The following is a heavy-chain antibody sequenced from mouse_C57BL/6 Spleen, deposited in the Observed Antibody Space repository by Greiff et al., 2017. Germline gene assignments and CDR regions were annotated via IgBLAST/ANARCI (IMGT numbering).Heavy chain of an antibody. D-gene: IGHD2-1*01. CDR2: IHPNSGST. J-gene: IGHJ1*03. V-gene: IGHV1-64*01. CDR1: GYTFTSYW. Sequence: VQLQQPGAELVQPGASVKLSCKASGYTFTSYWMHWVKQRPGPGLEWIGMIHPNSGSTNYNEKFKSKATLTVDKSSSTAYMQLSSLTSEDSAVYYCAMLYGNHGYFDVWGTGSTVTVNS. CDR3: AMLYGNHGYFDV.